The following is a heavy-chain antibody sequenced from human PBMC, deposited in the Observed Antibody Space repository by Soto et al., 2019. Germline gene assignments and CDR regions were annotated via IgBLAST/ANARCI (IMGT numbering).Heavy chain of an antibody. Sequence: GGSLRLSCAASGFSFSSYARSWVRQAPGKGLEWVSAISDSGGSTYYAEFVKGRFTISRDKSKNTLYLQMNSLRAEDTAVYYCAKDRGITIPDYWGQGTLVTVSS. D-gene: IGHD3-3*01. J-gene: IGHJ4*02. CDR3: AKDRGITIPDY. V-gene: IGHV3-23*01. CDR2: ISDSGGST. CDR1: GFSFSSYA.